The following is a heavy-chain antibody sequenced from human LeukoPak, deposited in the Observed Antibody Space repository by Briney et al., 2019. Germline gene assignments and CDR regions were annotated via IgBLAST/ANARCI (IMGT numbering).Heavy chain of an antibody. CDR3: ARVVWFGELQSY. Sequence: TGGSLRLSCAASGFTFSSYSMNWVRQAPGKGLEWVSSISSSSSYIYYADSVKGRFTISRDNAKNSLYLQMNSLRAEDTAVYYCARVVWFGELQSYWGQGTLVTVSS. J-gene: IGHJ4*02. V-gene: IGHV3-21*01. CDR2: ISSSSSYI. CDR1: GFTFSSYS. D-gene: IGHD3-10*01.